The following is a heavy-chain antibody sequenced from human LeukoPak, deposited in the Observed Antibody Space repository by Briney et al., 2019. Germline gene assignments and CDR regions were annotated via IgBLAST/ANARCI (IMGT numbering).Heavy chain of an antibody. CDR1: GGSISSGDYY. CDR2: IYARAST. Sequence: SETLSLTCTVSGGSISSGDYYWSWIRQPPGKGLEWIVSIYARASTSYNPSVTSRVTISVDTSKHQFSLKLSSVTAADTAVYYCARDGGYSYGSPFDYWGQGTLVTVSS. CDR3: ARDGGYSYGSPFDY. J-gene: IGHJ4*02. V-gene: IGHV4-30-4*08. D-gene: IGHD5-18*01.